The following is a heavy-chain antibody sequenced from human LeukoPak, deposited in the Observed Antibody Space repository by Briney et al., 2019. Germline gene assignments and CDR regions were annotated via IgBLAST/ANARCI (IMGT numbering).Heavy chain of an antibody. CDR2: INPNSGGT. Sequence: ASVKVSCKASGYTFTGYYMHWVRQAPGQGLEWMGWINPNSGGTNYAQKFQGRVTMTRDTSISTAYMELSRLRSDDTAVYYCARESGITPFFGYWGQGTLVTVSS. D-gene: IGHD1-26*01. CDR3: ARESGITPFFGY. CDR1: GYTFTGYY. J-gene: IGHJ4*02. V-gene: IGHV1-2*02.